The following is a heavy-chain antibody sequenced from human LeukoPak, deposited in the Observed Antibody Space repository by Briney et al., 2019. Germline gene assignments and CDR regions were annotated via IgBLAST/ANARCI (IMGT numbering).Heavy chain of an antibody. CDR3: ARDRSGWYFLDY. V-gene: IGHV4-59*01. Sequence: SETLSLTCTVSGGSISSYYWSWIRQPAGKGLEWIGCIYSSGSTNYNPSLTSRVTISVDTSNSQFSLELSSVTAADTAVYYCARDRSGWYFLDYWGQGTLVTVSS. CDR1: GGSISSYY. J-gene: IGHJ4*02. CDR2: IYSSGST. D-gene: IGHD6-19*01.